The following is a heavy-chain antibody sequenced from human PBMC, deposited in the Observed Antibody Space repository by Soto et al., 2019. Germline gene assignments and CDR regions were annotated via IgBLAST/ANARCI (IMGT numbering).Heavy chain of an antibody. D-gene: IGHD1-26*01. CDR2: IHHTGGT. CDR1: GASIISENW. J-gene: IGHJ4*02. Sequence: QVQLQESGPGLVKPSGTLSLTCAVSGASIISENWWTWVRQSPGKGLEWIGEIHHTGGTTYNPSLDSRVTMSVDKSKNHFSLILSSVTAADTALYYCAKSWELRRFFASWGQGTLVTVSS. CDR3: AKSWELRRFFAS. V-gene: IGHV4-4*02.